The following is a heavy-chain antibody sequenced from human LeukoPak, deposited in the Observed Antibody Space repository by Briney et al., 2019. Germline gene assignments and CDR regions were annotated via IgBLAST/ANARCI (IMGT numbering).Heavy chain of an antibody. CDR1: GGSFSGYY. CDR2: INHSGST. J-gene: IGHJ6*03. V-gene: IGHV4-34*01. CDR3: AREAPFTIFGVVTNYYYDYMDV. Sequence: PSETLSLTCAVYGGSFSGYYWSWIRQPPGKGLEWIGEINHSGSTNYNPSLKSRVTISVDTSKNQFSLKLSSVNAADTAVYYCAREAPFTIFGVVTNYYYDYMDVWGKGTTVTVSS. D-gene: IGHD3-3*01.